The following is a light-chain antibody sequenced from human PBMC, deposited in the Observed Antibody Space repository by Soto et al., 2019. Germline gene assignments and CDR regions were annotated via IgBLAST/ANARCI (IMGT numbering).Light chain of an antibody. Sequence: QSAPTQPASVSGSPGQSITISCTGTSSDVGGYNYVSWYQQHPGKAPKLMIYEVSNRPSGVSYRFSGSKSGSTAFLTISGLQAEDEADYYCDSYTSSNTWVFGGGTQLTVL. CDR3: DSYTSSNTWV. CDR2: EVS. CDR1: SSDVGGYNY. J-gene: IGLJ7*01. V-gene: IGLV2-14*01.